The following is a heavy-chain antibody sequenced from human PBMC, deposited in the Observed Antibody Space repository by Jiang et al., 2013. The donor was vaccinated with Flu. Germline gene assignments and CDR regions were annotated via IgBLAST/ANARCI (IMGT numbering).Heavy chain of an antibody. D-gene: IGHD7-27*01. V-gene: IGHV5-51*01. CDR2: IFPSDSNT. CDR1: GYSFTSYW. Sequence: SLKISCEGSGYSFTSYWIGWVRQTPGKGLEWMGIIFPSDSNTRYSPSFQGQVTISADKSIDTAYLQWSSLKASDTAMYYCARPHNRSHWGWFGPWGQGTLVTVSS. J-gene: IGHJ5*02. CDR3: ARPHNRSHWGWFGP.